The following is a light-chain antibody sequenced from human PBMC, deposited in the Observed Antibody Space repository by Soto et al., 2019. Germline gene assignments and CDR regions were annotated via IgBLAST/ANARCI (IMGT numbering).Light chain of an antibody. CDR2: EAN. Sequence: QSALTQPASVSGSPGQSITISCTGASSDVGSYNLVSWYQQHPGKAPKLMIYEANKRPSGVSNRFSGSKSGNTASLTISGLQPEVEAEYHCSSYAGYSTSVVFGGGTKLTVL. CDR3: SSYAGYSTSVV. J-gene: IGLJ2*01. CDR1: SSDVGSYNL. V-gene: IGLV2-23*01.